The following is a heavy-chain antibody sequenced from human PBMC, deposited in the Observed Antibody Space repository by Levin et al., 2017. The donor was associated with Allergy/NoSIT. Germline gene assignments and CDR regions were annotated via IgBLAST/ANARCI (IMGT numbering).Heavy chain of an antibody. Sequence: PGGSLRLSCAASGFTFSSAWLNWVRQAPGKGLEWLGRIRDGWTTDYAAPMEGRFTISRDDSKNTLYLQVNSLKTEDTAVYYCTTTPLGYCTGSSCYSYFDYWGQGTLVTVSS. V-gene: IGHV3-15*01. CDR1: GFTFSSAW. D-gene: IGHD2-2*01. CDR3: TTTPLGYCTGSSCYSYFDY. CDR2: IRDGWTT. J-gene: IGHJ4*02.